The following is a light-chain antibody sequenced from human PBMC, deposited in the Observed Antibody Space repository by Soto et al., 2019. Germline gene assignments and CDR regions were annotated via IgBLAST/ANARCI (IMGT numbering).Light chain of an antibody. J-gene: IGKJ5*01. V-gene: IGKV3-20*01. CDR2: GAS. CDR1: QSVSSSY. Sequence: EIVLTQSPGTLSLSPGERATLSCRASQSVSSSYLAWYQQKPGQAPRLLIYGASSRATGIPDRFSASGSGTDFTLTISGLEPEDFAVYYCQQYGSSLITFGQGTRLEIQ. CDR3: QQYGSSLIT.